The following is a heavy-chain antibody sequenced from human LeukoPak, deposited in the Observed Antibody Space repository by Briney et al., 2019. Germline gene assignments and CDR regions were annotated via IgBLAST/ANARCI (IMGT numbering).Heavy chain of an antibody. J-gene: IGHJ4*02. CDR3: ARGPHPYTSGWYHFDY. D-gene: IGHD6-19*01. Sequence: GGSLRLSCAASEFTFSSYEMNWVRQAPGKRLEWVSYISSSGSTIYYADSVKGRFTISRDNAKNSLFLQMNSLRVEDTALYYCARGPHPYTSGWYHFDYWGQGTLVTVSS. CDR1: EFTFSSYE. V-gene: IGHV3-48*03. CDR2: ISSSGSTI.